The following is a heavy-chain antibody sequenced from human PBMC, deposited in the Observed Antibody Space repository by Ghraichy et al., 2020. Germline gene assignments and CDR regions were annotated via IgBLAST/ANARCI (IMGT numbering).Heavy chain of an antibody. Sequence: GGSLRLSCKGSGYSFTTFWIGWVRQMPGKGLEWMGIIYPGDSDARYSPSFQGQVTMSADKSITTAYLQWSSLKASDTAMYYCARQYCRSTSCFFDYWGQGTLVTVSS. V-gene: IGHV5-51*01. CDR2: IYPGDSDA. D-gene: IGHD2-2*01. CDR1: GYSFTTFW. CDR3: ARQYCRSTSCFFDY. J-gene: IGHJ4*02.